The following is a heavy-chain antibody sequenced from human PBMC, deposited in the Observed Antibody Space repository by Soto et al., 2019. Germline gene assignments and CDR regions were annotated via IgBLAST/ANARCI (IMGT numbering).Heavy chain of an antibody. D-gene: IGHD2-8*02. CDR3: ARGDWWLFDY. Sequence: ASVKVSCKASGYTFTSYAIHWARQAPGQRLEWMGWINAGNGNTKYSQKFQGRVTITRDTSASTAYMELSSLKSEDTAVYYCARGDWWLFDYWGQGTLVTVSS. V-gene: IGHV1-3*01. CDR1: GYTFTSYA. J-gene: IGHJ4*02. CDR2: INAGNGNT.